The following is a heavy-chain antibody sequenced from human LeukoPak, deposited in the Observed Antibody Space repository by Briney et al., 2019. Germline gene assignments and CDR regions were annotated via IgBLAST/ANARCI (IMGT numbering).Heavy chain of an antibody. CDR2: ISPSGGNT. J-gene: IGHJ5*02. V-gene: IGHV1-46*01. Sequence: ASVKVSCKASGYTFTTYYMHWVRQAPGQGLEWMGTISPSGGNTNYAQKFQGRVTMTRDTSTSTVYMELSSLRSEDTAVYYCAKVQNEVVPIAMRGWFDPWGQGTLVAVSS. CDR1: GYTFTTYY. D-gene: IGHD2-2*01. CDR3: AKVQNEVVPIAMRGWFDP.